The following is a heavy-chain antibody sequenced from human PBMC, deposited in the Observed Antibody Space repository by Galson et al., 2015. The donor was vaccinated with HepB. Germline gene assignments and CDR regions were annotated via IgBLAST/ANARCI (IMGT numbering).Heavy chain of an antibody. J-gene: IGHJ4*02. CDR2: ISGGGDIT. V-gene: IGHV3-23*01. Sequence: SLRLSCAVSGLTFSDYAMYWVRQAPGKGLEWVSSISGGGDITYYADSVRGRFTISRDNSMDTLYLQMNSLRAEDTAMYFCAKRQRSSRAFDYWGQGTLVTVSS. CDR3: AKRQRSSRAFDY. CDR1: GLTFSDYA. D-gene: IGHD6-6*01.